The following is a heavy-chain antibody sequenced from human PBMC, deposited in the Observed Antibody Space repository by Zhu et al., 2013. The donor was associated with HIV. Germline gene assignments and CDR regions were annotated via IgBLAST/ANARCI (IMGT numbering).Heavy chain of an antibody. J-gene: IGHJ4*02. D-gene: IGHD3-10*01. CDR2: ISSSGSTI. CDR3: ARGVTMVQGVIIIKGAFDY. Sequence: EVQLVESGGGLVQPGGSLRLSCAASGFTFSSYEMNWVRQAPGKGLEWVSYISSSGSTIYYADSVKGRFTISRDNAKNSLYLQMNSLRAEDTAVYYCARGVTMVQGVIIIKGAFDYWGQGTLVTVSS. V-gene: IGHV3-48*03. CDR1: GFTFSSYE.